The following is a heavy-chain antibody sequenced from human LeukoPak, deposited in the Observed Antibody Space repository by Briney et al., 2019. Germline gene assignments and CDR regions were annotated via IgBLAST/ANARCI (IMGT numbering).Heavy chain of an antibody. Sequence: AGGSLRLSCAASGFTLSDYSLNWVRQAPGKGLEWVSSIGGSSSHIYYADSLRGRFTISRDNAKNSLFLQMNSLRAEDTAVYYCAREGDYGDFEYYFDCWGQGTLVTVSS. CDR1: GFTLSDYS. V-gene: IGHV3-21*06. D-gene: IGHD4-17*01. CDR2: IGGSSSHI. J-gene: IGHJ4*02. CDR3: AREGDYGDFEYYFDC.